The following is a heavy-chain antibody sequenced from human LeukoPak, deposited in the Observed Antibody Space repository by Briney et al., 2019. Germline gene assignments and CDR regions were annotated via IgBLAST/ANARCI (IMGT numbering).Heavy chain of an antibody. J-gene: IGHJ4*02. V-gene: IGHV3-30*02. CDR1: GFTFSSYG. CDR2: IRYDGSNK. CDR3: AKDRGHYDTGSYSGLDH. Sequence: GGSLRLSCGASGFTFSSYGMHWVRQAPGKGLEWVAFIRYDGSNKYYADSVKGRFTISRDNSKNTLYLQMNSLRAEDTAVYYCAKDRGHYDTGSYSGLDHWGQGTLVTVSS. D-gene: IGHD3-10*01.